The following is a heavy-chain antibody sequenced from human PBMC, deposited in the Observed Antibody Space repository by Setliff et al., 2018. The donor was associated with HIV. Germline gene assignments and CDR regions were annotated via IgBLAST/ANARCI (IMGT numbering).Heavy chain of an antibody. J-gene: IGHJ6*02. CDR1: GFTFSNAW. Sequence: GGSLRLSCAASGFTFSNAWMSWVRQAPGKGLEWVGRIKRKTDGGTTEYAAPVQGRFTISRDDSKNTLYLQMNSLKTEDTAVYYCTTELLGSSWYGVDYYGMDVWGQGTTVTVSS. V-gene: IGHV3-15*01. D-gene: IGHD6-13*01. CDR2: IKRKTDGGTT. CDR3: TTELLGSSWYGVDYYGMDV.